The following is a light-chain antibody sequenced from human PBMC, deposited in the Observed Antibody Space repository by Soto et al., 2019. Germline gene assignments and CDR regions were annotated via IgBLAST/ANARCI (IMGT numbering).Light chain of an antibody. J-gene: IGKJ1*01. CDR3: QHYNSSSEA. CDR2: GAS. V-gene: IGKV3-15*01. Sequence: VMTQSPTTLSVSPGERATLSCRASHSVGSNLAWYQQNPGQAPRLLIYGASTRATGVPARFSGSGSGTEFTLTISSLQPDDFATYYCQHYNSSSEAFCQGTKVELK. CDR1: HSVGSN.